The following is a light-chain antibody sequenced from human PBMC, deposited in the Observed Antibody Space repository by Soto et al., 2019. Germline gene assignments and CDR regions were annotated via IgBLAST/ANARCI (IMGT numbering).Light chain of an antibody. CDR3: QSYDSSLRGV. V-gene: IGLV1-40*01. Sequence: HSVLTQPPSVSGAPGQRVTISCTGSNSDIGAGYDVHWYQQLPGTATKLVIYANNNRPSGVPDRFSASKSGTSASLAITGLQADDEADYYCQSYDSSLRGVFGTGTTLTVL. CDR1: NSDIGAGYD. J-gene: IGLJ1*01. CDR2: ANN.